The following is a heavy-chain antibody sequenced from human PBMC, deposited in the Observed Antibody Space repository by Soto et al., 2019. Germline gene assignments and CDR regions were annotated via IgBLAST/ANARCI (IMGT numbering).Heavy chain of an antibody. CDR1: GDSINSGTYS. V-gene: IGHV4-39*06. CDR3: AHPYSGNFYYFDY. Sequence: SETLSFTCTVSGDSINSGTYSWGWIRQPPGKGLEDIGTIYYSGNTYYNSSLKSRVTISLDTSKNQVVLTMTNMDPVDAATYYCAHPYSGNFYYFDYWGQGILVTVSS. D-gene: IGHD1-26*01. J-gene: IGHJ4*02. CDR2: IYYSGNT.